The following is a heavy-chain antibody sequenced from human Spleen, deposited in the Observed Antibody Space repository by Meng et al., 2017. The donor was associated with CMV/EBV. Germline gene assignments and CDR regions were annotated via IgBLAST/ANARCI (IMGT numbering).Heavy chain of an antibody. Sequence: GGSLRLSCTASGFTFSTYWMHLVRQAPGKGLVWVSRINTDGSSTTYADSVKGRFTISRDNAKNTLYLQMNSLRDEDTAVYYCATLDPAEKNDYAMDVWGQGTTVTVSS. CDR2: INTDGSST. J-gene: IGHJ6*02. V-gene: IGHV3-74*01. D-gene: IGHD5-18*01. CDR3: ATLDPAEKNDYAMDV. CDR1: GFTFSTYW.